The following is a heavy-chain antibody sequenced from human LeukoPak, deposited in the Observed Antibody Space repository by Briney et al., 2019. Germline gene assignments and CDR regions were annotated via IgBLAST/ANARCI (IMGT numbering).Heavy chain of an antibody. CDR3: ARDYGDYCFDY. V-gene: IGHV4-61*02. CDR1: GGSISSGSYY. D-gene: IGHD4-17*01. CDR2: IYTSGST. Sequence: SETLSLTCTVSGGSISSGSYYWSWIRQPAGKGLEWIGRIYTSGSTNYNPSLKSRVTISVDTSKNQFSLKLSSVTAADTAVYYCARDYGDYCFDYWGQGTLVTVSS. J-gene: IGHJ4*02.